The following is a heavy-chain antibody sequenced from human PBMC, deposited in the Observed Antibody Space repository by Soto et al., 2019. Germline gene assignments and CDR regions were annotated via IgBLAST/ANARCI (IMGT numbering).Heavy chain of an antibody. J-gene: IGHJ4*02. D-gene: IGHD2-21*02. CDR1: GFTFSSYA. CDR3: ARGGSDYYFDY. Sequence: EVQLVESGGGLVQPGGSLRLSCAASGFTFSSYAMHWVRQAPGKGLEYVSTINRNGGSTYYANSVKGRFTISRDNSKNTLYLQMGSLRAEDMAVYYCARGGSDYYFDYGGQGTLVTVSS. CDR2: INRNGGST. V-gene: IGHV3-64*01.